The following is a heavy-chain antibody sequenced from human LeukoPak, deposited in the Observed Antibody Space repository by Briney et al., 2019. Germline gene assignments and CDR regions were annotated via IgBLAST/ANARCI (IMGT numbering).Heavy chain of an antibody. CDR3: AKDYQRYYDSSGS. D-gene: IGHD3-22*01. Sequence: GGSLRLSCAASGFTFSTYNMNWVRQAPGKGLEWISYISSRSSTIYYADSVKGRFTISRDNAKNSLYLQMNSLRAEDTAVYYCAKDYQRYYDSSGSWGQGTLVTVSS. CDR1: GFTFSTYN. V-gene: IGHV3-48*01. CDR2: ISSRSSTI. J-gene: IGHJ4*02.